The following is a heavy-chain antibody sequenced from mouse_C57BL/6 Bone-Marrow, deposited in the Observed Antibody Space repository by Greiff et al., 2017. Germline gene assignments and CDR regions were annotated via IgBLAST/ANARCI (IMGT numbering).Heavy chain of an antibody. V-gene: IGHV1-47*01. CDR3: ARGGNYGGYYFDY. Sequence: VKLVESGAELVKPGASVKMSCKASGYTFTTYPLEWMKQNHGKSLEWIGNFHPYNDDTKYNEKFKGKATLTVEKSSSTVYLELSRLTSDDSAVYYCARGGNYGGYYFDYWGQGTTLTVSS. CDR2: FHPYNDDT. J-gene: IGHJ2*01. D-gene: IGHD2-1*01. CDR1: GYTFTTYP.